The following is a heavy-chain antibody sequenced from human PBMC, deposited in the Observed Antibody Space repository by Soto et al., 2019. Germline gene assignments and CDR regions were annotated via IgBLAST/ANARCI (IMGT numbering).Heavy chain of an antibody. CDR3: VKPLYDSSGYYYEWFDP. V-gene: IGHV3-23*01. CDR1: GFTFSAYA. D-gene: IGHD3-22*01. J-gene: IGHJ5*02. CDR2: ISGGGVST. Sequence: GGSLRLSCAAPGFTFSAYAMSWVRQAPGKGLEWVSAISGGGVSTYYADSVKGRFTISRDNSKITLYLQMSSLRAEDTAVYYCVKPLYDSSGYYYEWFDPWGQGTLVTVSS.